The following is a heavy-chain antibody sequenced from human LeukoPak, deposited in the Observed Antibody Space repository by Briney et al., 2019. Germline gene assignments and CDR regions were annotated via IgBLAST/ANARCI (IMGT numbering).Heavy chain of an antibody. Sequence: GASVKVSCKASGYTFTSYGISWVRQAPGQGLEWMGWISAYNGNTNYAQKLQGRVTMTTDTSTSTAYMELRSLRSDDTAVYYCARAQTPGYHDFWSGYYSWGQGTLVTVSS. D-gene: IGHD3-3*01. J-gene: IGHJ4*02. CDR1: GYTFTSYG. V-gene: IGHV1-18*01. CDR3: ARAQTPGYHDFWSGYYS. CDR2: ISAYNGNT.